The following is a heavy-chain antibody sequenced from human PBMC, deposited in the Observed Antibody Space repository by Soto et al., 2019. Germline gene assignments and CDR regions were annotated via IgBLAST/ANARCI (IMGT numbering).Heavy chain of an antibody. CDR1: GFTFSIYA. CDR3: AKDAPGSGWLSDY. D-gene: IGHD3-22*01. J-gene: IGHJ4*02. V-gene: IGHV3-23*01. Sequence: EVQLLESGGGLVQPGGSLRLSCAASGFTFSIYAMSRVRQVPGKGLEWVSTISGNGGTSYADFVRGRFTISRDNSKSTLYLQMNSLRVDDTAMYYCAKDAPGSGWLSDYWGQGTLVTVSS. CDR2: ISGNGGT.